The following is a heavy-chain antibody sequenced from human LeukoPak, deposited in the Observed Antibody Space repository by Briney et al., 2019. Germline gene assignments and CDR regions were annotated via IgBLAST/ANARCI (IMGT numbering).Heavy chain of an antibody. CDR3: AKDQFGAGTQGFDP. D-gene: IGHD3-10*01. J-gene: IGHJ5*02. Sequence: GGSLRLSCATSGFTFSNYGMHWVRQAPGKGLEWVAFIRYDGSNKYYADSVKGRFTISRDNSKNTLYLQMNSLRAEDTAVYYCAKDQFGAGTQGFDPWGQGTLVTVSS. V-gene: IGHV3-30*02. CDR1: GFTFSNYG. CDR2: IRYDGSNK.